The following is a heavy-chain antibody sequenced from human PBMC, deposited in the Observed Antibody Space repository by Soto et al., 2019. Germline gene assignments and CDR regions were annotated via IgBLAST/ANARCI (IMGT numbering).Heavy chain of an antibody. CDR1: GGSIRVQSYY. V-gene: IGHV4-61*05. CDR2: VYHTGDT. CDR3: AREIVTAGGNNYFDP. J-gene: IGHJ5*02. Sequence: ETLSLTCTVSGGSIRVQSYYWSWVRQSPGRGLEWIGNVYHTGDTNFNPSLQSRVTFSVDKSNNQFSLRLTSVTAADTAVYFCAREIVTAGGNNYFDPWGPGTLVTVSS. D-gene: IGHD2-21*02.